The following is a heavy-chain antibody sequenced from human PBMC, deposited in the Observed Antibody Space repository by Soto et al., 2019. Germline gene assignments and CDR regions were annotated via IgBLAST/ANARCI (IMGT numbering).Heavy chain of an antibody. CDR3: ARDRGSLTTGDGPLDI. CDR1: GGSFSTYY. V-gene: IGHV4-59*01. CDR2: VSYSGTT. J-gene: IGHJ3*02. Sequence: PSETLSLTCTISGGSFSTYYWSWIRQPPGKGLEWIGFVSYSGTTNYNPSLKSRVTISLDTSKNAFSLKLRSASAADTAVYYCARDRGSLTTGDGPLDIWGPGTMVTVSS. D-gene: IGHD4-17*01.